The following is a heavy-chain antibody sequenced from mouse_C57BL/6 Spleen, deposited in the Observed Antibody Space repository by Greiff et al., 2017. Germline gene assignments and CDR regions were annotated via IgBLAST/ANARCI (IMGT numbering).Heavy chain of an antibody. CDR3: AKSLGHWFAD. D-gene: IGHD4-1*01. J-gene: IGHJ3*01. CDR1: GYTFTSSW. Sequence: QVKLQQPVAELVKPGASVKLSCKASGYTFTSSWMHWVKQRPGRGLEWIGRIDPTSGGTKYNEKFKSKATRSGDKPSITAYMQLSSLTSKDSSVYDSAKSLGHWFADWGQGTLVTVSA. V-gene: IGHV1-72*01. CDR2: IDPTSGGT.